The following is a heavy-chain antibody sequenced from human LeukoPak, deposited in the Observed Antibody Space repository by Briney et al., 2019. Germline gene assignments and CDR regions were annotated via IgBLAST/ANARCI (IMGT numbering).Heavy chain of an antibody. CDR1: GFTFSSYD. CDR2: IATTGDT. J-gene: IGHJ5*02. V-gene: IGHV3-13*01. D-gene: IGHD2-8*01. CDR3: ARGAENGFTP. Sequence: PGGSLRLSCAASGFTFSSYDMHWVRQVTGKGLEWVSGIATTGDTYYLGSVKGRFTISRENAKSSVYLQMNSLRVGDTAIYYCARGAENGFTPWGQGTLVTVSS.